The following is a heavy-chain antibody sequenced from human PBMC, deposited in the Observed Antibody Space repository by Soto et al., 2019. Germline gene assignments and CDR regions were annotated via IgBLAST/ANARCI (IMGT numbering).Heavy chain of an antibody. D-gene: IGHD6-6*01. V-gene: IGHV1-2*02. CDR2: INPETGGT. CDR3: ARDLAGSSSNWFDP. J-gene: IGHJ5*02. Sequence: ASVKVSCKASGYTFTGYYVHWVREAPGQGLEWMGWINPETGGTSYAQKFQGRVTLSRDTSINTAYLELSRLRFDDAAVYFCARDLAGSSSNWFDPWGQGTLVTVS. CDR1: GYTFTGYY.